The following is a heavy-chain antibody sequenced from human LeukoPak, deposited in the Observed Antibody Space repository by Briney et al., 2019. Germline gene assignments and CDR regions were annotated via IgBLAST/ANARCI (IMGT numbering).Heavy chain of an antibody. D-gene: IGHD3-3*01. CDR3: AGDFWSGYYFRD. J-gene: IGHJ4*02. CDR1: GYSISSGYY. Sequence: SETLSLTCTVSGYSISSGYYWGWIRQPPGKGLEWIGSIYHSGRTFYNPSLKSRVTISVDTSKNQFSPKLTSVTAADTAVYYCAGDFWSGYYFRDWGQGTLVTVSS. V-gene: IGHV4-38-2*02. CDR2: IYHSGRT.